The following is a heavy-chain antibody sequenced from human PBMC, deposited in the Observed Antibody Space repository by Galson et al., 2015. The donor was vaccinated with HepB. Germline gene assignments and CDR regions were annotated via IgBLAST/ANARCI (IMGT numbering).Heavy chain of an antibody. CDR1: GYSFTSYW. CDR3: ARTGERLRYPERYYFDY. Sequence: QSGAEVKKPGESLRISCKGSGYSFTSYWISWVRQMPGKGLEWMGRIDPSDSYTNYSPSFQGHVTISADKSISTAYLQWSSLKASDTAMYYCARTGERLRYPERYYFDYWGQGTLVTVSS. V-gene: IGHV5-10-1*01. J-gene: IGHJ4*02. D-gene: IGHD3-9*01. CDR2: IDPSDSYT.